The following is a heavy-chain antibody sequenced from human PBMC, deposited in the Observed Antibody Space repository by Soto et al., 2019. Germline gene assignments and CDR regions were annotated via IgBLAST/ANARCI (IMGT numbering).Heavy chain of an antibody. Sequence: QVQLVQSGAEVKKPGSSVKVSCKASGGTFSSYTISWVRQAPGQGLEWMGRIIPILGIANYAQKFQGRVTITADKSTSTAYMELSSLRSEDTAVYYCASTEGLPAAIKGYWGQGTLVTVSS. CDR2: IIPILGIA. D-gene: IGHD2-2*01. CDR1: GGTFSSYT. CDR3: ASTEGLPAAIKGY. V-gene: IGHV1-69*02. J-gene: IGHJ4*02.